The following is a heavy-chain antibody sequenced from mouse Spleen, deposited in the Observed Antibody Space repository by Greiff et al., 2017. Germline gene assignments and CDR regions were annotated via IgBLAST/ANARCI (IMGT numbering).Heavy chain of an antibody. CDR1: GFSLTSYG. CDR2: IWSGGST. Sequence: VHLVESGPGLVQPSQSLSITCTVSGFSLTSYGVHWVRQSPGKGLEWLGVIWSGGSTDYNAAFISRLSISKDNSKSRVFFKMNSLQANDTAIYYCARGAITTAWFAYWGQGTLVTVSA. J-gene: IGHJ3*01. V-gene: IGHV2-2*02. D-gene: IGHD1-2*01. CDR3: ARGAITTAWFAY.